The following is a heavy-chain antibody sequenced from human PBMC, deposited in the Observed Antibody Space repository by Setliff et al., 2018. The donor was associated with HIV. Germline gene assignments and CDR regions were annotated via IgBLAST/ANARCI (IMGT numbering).Heavy chain of an antibody. V-gene: IGHV4-4*08. Sequence: SETLSLTCAVYGGSFSGYYWSWIRQPPGKGLEWNGYIYTSGSTNYNPSLKSRVSISIDTSKSPLFLKVSSVTAADTAVYYCARAGYYYYMDVWGKGTTVTVSS. CDR1: GGSFSGYY. CDR3: ARAGYYYYMDV. J-gene: IGHJ6*03. CDR2: IYTSGST.